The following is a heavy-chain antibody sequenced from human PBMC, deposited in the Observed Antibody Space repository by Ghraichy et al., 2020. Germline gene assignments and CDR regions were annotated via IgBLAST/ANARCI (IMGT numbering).Heavy chain of an antibody. J-gene: IGHJ4*02. CDR2: IYSRGTT. V-gene: IGHV3-66*01. D-gene: IGHD1-26*01. CDR3: ARGVGVGSLRFDC. CDR1: GFAVSTFY. Sequence: GGSLRLSCAASGFAVSTFYMSWVRQAPGKGLEWVLVIYSRGTTYYADSVKGRFTISRDNSKSTVSLQMNGLRAEDTAVYYCARGVGVGSLRFDCWGQGTLVTVSS.